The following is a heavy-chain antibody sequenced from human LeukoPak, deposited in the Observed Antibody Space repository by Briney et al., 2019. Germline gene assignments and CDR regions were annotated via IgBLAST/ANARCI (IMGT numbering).Heavy chain of an antibody. Sequence: VASVKVSCKASGYTFTSHGISWVRQAPGQGLEWMGWISAYNGNTNYAQKLQGRVTMTTDTSTSTAYMELRSLRSDDTAVYYCARDPPRIVVVVAATNYYGMDVWGQGTTVTVSS. CDR2: ISAYNGNT. J-gene: IGHJ6*02. D-gene: IGHD2-15*01. CDR3: ARDPPRIVVVVAATNYYGMDV. CDR1: GYTFTSHG. V-gene: IGHV1-18*01.